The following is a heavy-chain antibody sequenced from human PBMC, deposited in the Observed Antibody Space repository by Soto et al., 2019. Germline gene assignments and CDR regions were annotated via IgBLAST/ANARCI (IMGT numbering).Heavy chain of an antibody. CDR2: INPNSGGT. D-gene: IGHD1-20*01. V-gene: IGHV1-2*02. CDR1: GYTFTGYY. Sequence: GASVKVSCKASGYTFTGYYMHWVRQAPGQGLEWMGWINPNSGGTNYAQKFQGRVTMTRDTSISTAYMELSRLRSDDTAVYYCARDCVVVVPRITGTGLDYYYGMDVWGQGTTVTVSS. J-gene: IGHJ6*02. CDR3: ARDCVVVVPRITGTGLDYYYGMDV.